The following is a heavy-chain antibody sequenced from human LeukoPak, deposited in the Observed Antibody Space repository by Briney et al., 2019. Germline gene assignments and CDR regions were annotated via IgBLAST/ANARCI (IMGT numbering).Heavy chain of an antibody. V-gene: IGHV1-8*01. J-gene: IGHJ4*02. D-gene: IGHD3-22*01. Sequence: GASVKVSCKASGYTFTSYDINWVRQAPGQGLEWMGWMNPNSGNTVYAQKFQGRVTITRNTSIRTAYMELSSLRSEDTAVYYCARGLRDSSGYYKDYWGQGTLVTVSS. CDR2: MNPNSGNT. CDR3: ARGLRDSSGYYKDY. CDR1: GYTFTSYD.